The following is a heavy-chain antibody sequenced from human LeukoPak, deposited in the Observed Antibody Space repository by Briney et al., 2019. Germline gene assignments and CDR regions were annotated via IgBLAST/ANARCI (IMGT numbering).Heavy chain of an antibody. J-gene: IGHJ5*02. CDR2: VSPGGST. CDR3: ARDGGTRLGFDP. CDR1: SESSGGDD. D-gene: IGHD3-16*01. V-gene: IGHV4-34*01. Sequence: SETLSLTCAMHSESSGGDDWTWIRQPPGKGLEWIGEVSPGGSTRYNPSLRSRVTISLDTSRSRFSLRLSSVTAADTGVYYCARDGGTRLGFDPWGQGTLVTDSS.